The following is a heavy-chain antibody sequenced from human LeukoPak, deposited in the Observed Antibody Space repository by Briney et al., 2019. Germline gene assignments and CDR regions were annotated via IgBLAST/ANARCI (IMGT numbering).Heavy chain of an antibody. V-gene: IGHV4-34*01. D-gene: IGHD2-15*01. J-gene: IGHJ5*02. CDR3: ARVVVLVSANNWFDL. CDR2: INHSGST. CDR1: GGSFSGYY. Sequence: SETLSLTCAVYGGSFSGYYWSWIRQPPGKGLEWIGEINHSGSTNYNPSLKSRVTISVDTSKNQFSLKLGSVTAADTAVYYCARVVVLVSANNWFDLWGQGTLVTVSS.